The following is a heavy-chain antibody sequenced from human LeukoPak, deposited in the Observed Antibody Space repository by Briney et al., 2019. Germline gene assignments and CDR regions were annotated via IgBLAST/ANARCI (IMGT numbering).Heavy chain of an antibody. V-gene: IGHV3-21*01. CDR3: ARRGSSGWSDDDY. D-gene: IGHD6-19*01. J-gene: IGHJ4*02. Sequence: KPGVSVRLFCAGSGFTFSSYNLHWLRQARGKGLECLSSISSSSSYISYADSVKGRFTISRDNAKISLYLQMNSLRAEDTAVYYCARRGSSGWSDDDYWGQGTLVTVSS. CDR2: ISSSSSYI. CDR1: GFTFSSYN.